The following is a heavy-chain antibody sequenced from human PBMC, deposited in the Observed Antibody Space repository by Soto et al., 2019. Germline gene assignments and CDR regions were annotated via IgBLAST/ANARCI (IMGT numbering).Heavy chain of an antibody. CDR3: AKRGPYSGSQDAFDI. CDR2: ISYDGSNK. J-gene: IGHJ3*02. V-gene: IGHV3-30*18. Sequence: GGSLRLSCAASGFTFSSYGMHWVRQAPGKGLEWVAVISYDGSNKYYADSVKGRFTISRDNSKNTLYLQMNSLRAEDTAVYYCAKRGPYSGSQDAFDIWGQGTMVTVSS. D-gene: IGHD1-26*01. CDR1: GFTFSSYG.